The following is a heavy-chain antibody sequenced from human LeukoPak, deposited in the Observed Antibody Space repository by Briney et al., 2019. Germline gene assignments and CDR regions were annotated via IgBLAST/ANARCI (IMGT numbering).Heavy chain of an antibody. CDR1: GYTFTSYG. J-gene: IGHJ6*03. D-gene: IGHD1-26*01. CDR2: ISAYNGNT. CDR3: ARLIRGGATYYYYMDV. Sequence: GASVKVSCKASGYTFTSYGISWVRQAPGQGLEWMGWISAYNGNTNYAQKLQGRVTMTTDTSTNTAYMDLRSLRSDDTAVYYCARLIRGGATYYYYMDVWGKGTTVTVSS. V-gene: IGHV1-18*01.